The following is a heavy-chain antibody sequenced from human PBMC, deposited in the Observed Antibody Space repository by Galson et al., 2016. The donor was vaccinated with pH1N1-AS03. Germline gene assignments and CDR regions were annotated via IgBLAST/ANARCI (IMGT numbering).Heavy chain of an antibody. CDR1: GFTLSSYA. CDR2: ISGNGVST. V-gene: IGHV3-64*01. CDR3: ARGPVSYSNYWFPPPDY. Sequence: SLRLSCAASGFTLSSYAMYWVRQAPGKGLEYVSAISGNGVSTYYANSVKGRFTISRDNSKNTLYLQMGSLRAEDMAVYYCARGPVSYSNYWFPPPDYWGQGTLVTVSS. D-gene: IGHD6-13*01. J-gene: IGHJ4*02.